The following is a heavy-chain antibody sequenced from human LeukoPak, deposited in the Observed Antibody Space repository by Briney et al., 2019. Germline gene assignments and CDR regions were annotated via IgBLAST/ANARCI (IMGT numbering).Heavy chain of an antibody. J-gene: IGHJ3*02. D-gene: IGHD1-7*01. CDR2: ISSSSAYM. CDR1: GFTFSRYT. V-gene: IGHV3-21*01. CDR3: ARRNWDYFDAFDI. Sequence: GGSLRLSCAASGFTFSRYTMNWVRQAPGKGLEWVSPISSSSAYMYYADSVKGRFTISRDNPKDSLYLQMNSLRAEDTAVYYCARRNWDYFDAFDIWGQGTVVTVSS.